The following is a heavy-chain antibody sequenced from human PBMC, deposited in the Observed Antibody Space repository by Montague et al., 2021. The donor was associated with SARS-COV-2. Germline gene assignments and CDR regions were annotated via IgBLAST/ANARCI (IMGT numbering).Heavy chain of an antibody. V-gene: IGHV3-48*03. CDR3: ARDFFIKGYCTSSRCYPEFFQH. Sequence: SLRLSCAASGFTFSSYEMNWVRQAPGKGLEWVSYTSSSGISIHYADSVKGRFTISRDNAKNSLYLQMNSLRVEDTAVYYCARDFFIKGYCTSSRCYPEFFQHWGQGTRVTVSS. J-gene: IGHJ1*01. D-gene: IGHD2-2*01. CDR1: GFTFSSYE. CDR2: TSSSGISI.